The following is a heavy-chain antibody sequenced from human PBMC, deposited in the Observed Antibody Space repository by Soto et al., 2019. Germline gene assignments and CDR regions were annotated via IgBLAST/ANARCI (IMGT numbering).Heavy chain of an antibody. J-gene: IGHJ4*02. Sequence: PGGSLRLSCAASGFTFNINAMSWVRQAPGKGLEWVSVIGGSGTTYYADSVKGRFTISRDNSKNTLYLQMNSLRAEDTAVYYCAKGGRTDGYPYWGQGTLVTVSS. D-gene: IGHD5-12*01. CDR2: IGGSGTT. CDR3: AKGGRTDGYPY. V-gene: IGHV3-23*01. CDR1: GFTFNINA.